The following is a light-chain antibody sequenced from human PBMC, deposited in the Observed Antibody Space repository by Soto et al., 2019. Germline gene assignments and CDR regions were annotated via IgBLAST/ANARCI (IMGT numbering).Light chain of an antibody. J-gene: IGLJ7*01. V-gene: IGLV1-47*01. CDR3: AAWDDSLSGGV. CDR1: SSNIGSNY. Sequence: QSVLTQPPSASGTPGQRVTISCSGSSSNIGSNYVYWYQQLPGTAPKLLIYRNNQRPSGVPDRFSGCKSGTSASLAISGLRSEDEADYYCAAWDDSLSGGVFGGGTQLTVL. CDR2: RNN.